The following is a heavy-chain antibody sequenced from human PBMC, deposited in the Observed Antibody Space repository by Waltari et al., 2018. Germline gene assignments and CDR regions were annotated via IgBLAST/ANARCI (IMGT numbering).Heavy chain of an antibody. J-gene: IGHJ3*02. D-gene: IGHD1-1*01. CDR1: GFTFRSSS. CDR3: ARGNEDVGAFDI. CDR2: ISSSSSYI. V-gene: IGHV3-21*01. Sequence: EVQLVESGGGLVTPGGSLRLSCAASGFTFRSSSMNWVRQAPGKGLEWVSSISSSSSYIYYADSVKGRFTISRDNAKNSLYLQMNSLRAKDTAVYYCARGNEDVGAFDIWGQGTMVTVSS.